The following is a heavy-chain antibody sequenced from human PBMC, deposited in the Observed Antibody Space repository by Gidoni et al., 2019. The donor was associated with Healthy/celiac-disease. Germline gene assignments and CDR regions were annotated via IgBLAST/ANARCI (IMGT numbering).Heavy chain of an antibody. J-gene: IGHJ4*02. CDR1: GFTFSSYS. CDR2: ISSSSSTI. V-gene: IGHV3-48*01. D-gene: IGHD4-17*01. Sequence: EVQLVESGGGLVQTGGSLRLSCAASGFTFSSYSMNWVRQAPGKGLEWVSYISSSSSTIYYADSVKGRFTLARDNAKNSLYLQMNSLRAEDTAVYYCARAANTVTSSCDYWGQGTLVTVSS. CDR3: ARAANTVTSSCDY.